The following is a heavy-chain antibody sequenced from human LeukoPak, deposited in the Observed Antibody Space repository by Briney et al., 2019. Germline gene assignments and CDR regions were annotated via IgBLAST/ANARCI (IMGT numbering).Heavy chain of an antibody. CDR3: ARDSQYYYGSGTGDV. Sequence: TGGSLRLSCAASGFTFSAYEMNRVRQAPGKGLEWVSYISSSGDTIYYADSVTGRFTTSRDNAKNSLYLHMSSLRAEDTAVYYCARDSQYYYGSGTGDVWGQGTTVIVSS. V-gene: IGHV3-48*03. CDR1: GFTFSAYE. D-gene: IGHD3-10*01. CDR2: ISSSGDTI. J-gene: IGHJ6*02.